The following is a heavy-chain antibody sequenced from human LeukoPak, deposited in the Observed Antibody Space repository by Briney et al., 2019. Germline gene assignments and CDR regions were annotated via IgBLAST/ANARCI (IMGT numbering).Heavy chain of an antibody. J-gene: IGHJ4*02. CDR2: ISYDGSNK. D-gene: IGHD6-6*01. V-gene: IGHV3-30*04. Sequence: GGSLRLSCAASGFTFSSYAMHWVRQAPGKGLEWVAVISYDGSNKYYADTVKGRFTISRDNSKNTLYPQMNSLRAEDTAVYYCARDRQQLVLGYFDYWGQGTLVTVSS. CDR3: ARDRQQLVLGYFDY. CDR1: GFTFSSYA.